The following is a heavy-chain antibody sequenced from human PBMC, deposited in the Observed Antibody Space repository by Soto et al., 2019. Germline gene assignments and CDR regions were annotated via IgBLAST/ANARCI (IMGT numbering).Heavy chain of an antibody. CDR1: GYTFTSYD. D-gene: IGHD1-1*01. V-gene: IGHV1-8*01. CDR3: AGRAETNGWNGFGADKYYFDF. J-gene: IGHJ4*02. CDR2: MNPNTGNS. Sequence: ASVKVSCKASGYTFTSYDIYWVRQATGQGLEWMGWMNPNTGNSAYAQKFQGRVTVTSHTSINTVHMELSSLRSEDTAVYYCAGRAETNGWNGFGADKYYFDFWGQGTLVPVSS.